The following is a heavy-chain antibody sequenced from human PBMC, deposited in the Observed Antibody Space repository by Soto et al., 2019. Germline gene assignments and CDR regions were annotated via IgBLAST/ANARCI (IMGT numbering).Heavy chain of an antibody. Sequence: GGSLRLSCAASGFTFSSYEMNWVRQAPGKGLEWVSYISSSGSTIYYADSVKGLFTISRDNAKNSLFQQMNSLRAEDTAVYYCAGYSLTYCGVDCYSWYFDLWGRGTLVTVSS. V-gene: IGHV3-48*03. CDR3: AGYSLTYCGVDCYSWYFDL. J-gene: IGHJ2*01. CDR2: ISSSGSTI. D-gene: IGHD2-21*02. CDR1: GFTFSSYE.